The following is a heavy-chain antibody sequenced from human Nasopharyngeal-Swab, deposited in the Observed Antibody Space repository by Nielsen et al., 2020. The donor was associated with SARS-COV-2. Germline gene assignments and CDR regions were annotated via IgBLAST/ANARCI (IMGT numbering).Heavy chain of an antibody. J-gene: IGHJ6*02. CDR2: IKQDGSEK. V-gene: IGHV3-7*01. CDR1: GFTFSSYW. Sequence: GESLKISCAASGFTFSSYWMSWVRQAPGKGLEWVANIKQDGSEKYYVDSVKGRFTTSRDNAKNSLYLQMNSLRAEDTAVYYCAREVVTMIVVTHYYYGMDVWGQGTTVTVSS. CDR3: AREVVTMIVVTHYYYGMDV. D-gene: IGHD3-22*01.